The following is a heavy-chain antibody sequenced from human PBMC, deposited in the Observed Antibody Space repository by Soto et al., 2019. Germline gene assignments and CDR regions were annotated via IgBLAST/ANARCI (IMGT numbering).Heavy chain of an antibody. Sequence: QVQVVESGGGVVQPGRSLRLSCAASGFTFSRYAIHWVRQAPGKGLEWVAVISKDGSNKYYVDSVKGRFTISRDNSRNTLYLQMNSLRDEDEDVYYCARSRSGAVADSFDFWGQGTLVTVSS. CDR2: ISKDGSNK. V-gene: IGHV3-30*04. CDR1: GFTFSRYA. CDR3: ARSRSGAVADSFDF. D-gene: IGHD3-10*01. J-gene: IGHJ4*02.